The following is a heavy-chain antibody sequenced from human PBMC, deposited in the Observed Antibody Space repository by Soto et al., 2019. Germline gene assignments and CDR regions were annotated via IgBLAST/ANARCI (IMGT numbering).Heavy chain of an antibody. V-gene: IGHV4-59*01. CDR3: AAGEASSRNLAPYYLDF. D-gene: IGHD6-13*01. CDR1: GGSMRNYF. J-gene: IGHJ4*02. Sequence: RSLTCTVSGGSMRNYFWTWIRQPPGKGLGWLGYIHYSGTTSFFPTYNPSLRSRVTISEDTSKNQFSLKLLSVTTADTAVYFCAAGEASSRNLAPYYLDFWGQGTLVTVSS. CDR2: IHYSGTT.